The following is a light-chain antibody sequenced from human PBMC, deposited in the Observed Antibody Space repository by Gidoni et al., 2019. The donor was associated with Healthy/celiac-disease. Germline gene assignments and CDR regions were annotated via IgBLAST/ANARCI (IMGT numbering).Light chain of an antibody. CDR2: GAS. CDR1: QSVSSSY. V-gene: IGKV3-20*01. Sequence: EIVFTQSPGTLSLSPGDRATLSCRASQSVSSSYLAWDQQKPGQAPRLLIYGASSGSGTDFTPTISRLEPEDFAVYYYQQYGSSPRSTFGQGTKLEIK. CDR3: QQYGSSPRST. J-gene: IGKJ2*02.